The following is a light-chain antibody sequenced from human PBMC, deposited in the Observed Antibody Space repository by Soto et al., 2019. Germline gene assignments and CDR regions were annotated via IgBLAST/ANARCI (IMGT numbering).Light chain of an antibody. Sequence: EIVLTQSPGTLSLSPGERATLSCRASQSVSSSYLAWYQQKPGQAPRLLIYGASSSATGIADRCSGSGSGTDFTLTISRLEPEDFAVYYCQQYGSSPRYTFGQGTKLEIK. CDR2: GAS. CDR1: QSVSSSY. CDR3: QQYGSSPRYT. J-gene: IGKJ2*01. V-gene: IGKV3-20*01.